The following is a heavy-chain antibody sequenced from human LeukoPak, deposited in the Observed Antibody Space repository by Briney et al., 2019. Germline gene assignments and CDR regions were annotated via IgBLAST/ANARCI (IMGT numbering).Heavy chain of an antibody. CDR1: RFNFSNSG. CDR2: ISGSGGST. CDR3: AKDPELSGSWYFDL. J-gene: IGHJ2*01. D-gene: IGHD6-19*01. Sequence: GGSLRLSCAASRFNFSNSGMSWVRQAPGKGLEWVSAISGSGGSTYYADSVKGRFTISRDNSKNTLYLQMNSLRAEDTAVYYCAKDPELSGSWYFDLWGRGTLVTVSS. V-gene: IGHV3-23*01.